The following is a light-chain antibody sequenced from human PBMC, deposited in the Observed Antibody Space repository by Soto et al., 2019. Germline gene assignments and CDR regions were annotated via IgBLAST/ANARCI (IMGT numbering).Light chain of an antibody. CDR1: QSINNW. V-gene: IGKV1-5*03. J-gene: IGKJ2*01. CDR3: QQYNSYPHT. CDR2: KAS. Sequence: DIQMTQSPSTLSASVGDRVTVACRASQSINNWLAWYQQNPGKAPKRLIYKASTLESGVPSRFSGGGSGTEFTLTISSLQPDDFATYYCQQYNSYPHTFGQGTKVDIK.